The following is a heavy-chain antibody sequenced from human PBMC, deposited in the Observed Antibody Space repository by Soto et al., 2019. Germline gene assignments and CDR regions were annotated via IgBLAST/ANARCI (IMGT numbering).Heavy chain of an antibody. D-gene: IGHD1-26*01. CDR3: AKGLNVGATTPFDY. Sequence: EVQLLESGGGLVQPGGSLRLSCAASGFTFSSYGMSWVRQAPGKGLEWVSAISGSGGSTYYADSVKGRFTISRDNSKNTLYRQMNSLRVEDTAVYYCAKGLNVGATTPFDYWGQGTLVTVSS. V-gene: IGHV3-23*01. CDR1: GFTFSSYG. CDR2: ISGSGGST. J-gene: IGHJ4*02.